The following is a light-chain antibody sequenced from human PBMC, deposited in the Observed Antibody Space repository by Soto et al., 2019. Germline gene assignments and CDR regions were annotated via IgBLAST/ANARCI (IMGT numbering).Light chain of an antibody. J-gene: IGLJ1*01. Sequence: QSALAQPASVSGSPGQSITISCTGTHNDVGHENFVSWYQQHPDKVPKLIIYDVTRRASGVSSRFSASKSGNTAYLAISGLQADDEADYYCCSYSSDIPRFYVFGPGTKLTVL. CDR2: DVT. CDR3: CSYSSDIPRFYV. CDR1: HNDVGHENF. V-gene: IGLV2-14*03.